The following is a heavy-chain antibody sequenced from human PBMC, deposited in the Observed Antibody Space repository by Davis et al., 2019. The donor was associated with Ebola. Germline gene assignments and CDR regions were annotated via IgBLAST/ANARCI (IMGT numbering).Heavy chain of an antibody. CDR1: GYTFTSYG. V-gene: IGHV1-18*01. J-gene: IGHJ6*02. Sequence: ASVKVSCKASGYTFTSYGISWVRQAPGQGLEWMGGIIPIFGTANYAQKLQGRVTITRDTSASTAYMELSSLRSEDTAVYYCARGGWELPPYYYYYGMDVWGQGTTVTVSS. CDR2: IIPIFGTA. CDR3: ARGGWELPPYYYYYGMDV. D-gene: IGHD1-26*01.